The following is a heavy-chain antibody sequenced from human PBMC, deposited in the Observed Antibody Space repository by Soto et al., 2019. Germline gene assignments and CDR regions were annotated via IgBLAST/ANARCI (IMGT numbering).Heavy chain of an antibody. V-gene: IGHV3-53*01. J-gene: IGHJ2*01. D-gene: IGHD5-12*01. CDR2: IYSGGST. CDR1: GFTVSSNY. CDR3: ARWLHALVLGRYFDL. Sequence: EVQLVESGGGLIQPGGSLRLSCAASGFTVSSNYMSWVRQAPGKGLEWVSVIYSGGSTYYADSVKGRFTISRDNSXXTLYLQMNSLRAEDTAVYYCARWLHALVLGRYFDLWGRGTLVTVSS.